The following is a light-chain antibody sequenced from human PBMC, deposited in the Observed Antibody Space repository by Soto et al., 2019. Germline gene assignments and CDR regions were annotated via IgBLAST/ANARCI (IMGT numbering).Light chain of an antibody. CDR1: QSVSSNY. J-gene: IGKJ1*01. Sequence: EIVLTQSPGTLSLSPGERATLSCRASQSVSSNYLAWYQQKPGQAPRLLIYGASSRATGIPDRFSGSGSGTDFTLTISRLEPEDFAEYYCQHYGSSPETFGQGTKVEIK. V-gene: IGKV3-20*01. CDR2: GAS. CDR3: QHYGSSPET.